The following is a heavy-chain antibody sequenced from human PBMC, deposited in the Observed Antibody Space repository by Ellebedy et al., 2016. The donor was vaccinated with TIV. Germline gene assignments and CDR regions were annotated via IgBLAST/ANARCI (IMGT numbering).Heavy chain of an antibody. CDR3: AGHGDRAMTH. Sequence: GESLKISCAVSGFTFSSYAMSWVRQAPGKGLEWVSSLSGSGGSTYYADSVKGRFTISRDKSKNTMYLQMNSLRAEDTTVYYCAGHGDRAMTHWGQGTLVTVSS. CDR2: LSGSGGST. D-gene: IGHD5-18*01. V-gene: IGHV3-23*01. J-gene: IGHJ4*02. CDR1: GFTFSSYA.